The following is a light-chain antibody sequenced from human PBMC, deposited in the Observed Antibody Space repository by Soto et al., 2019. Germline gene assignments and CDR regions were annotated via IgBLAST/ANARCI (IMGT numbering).Light chain of an antibody. V-gene: IGKV3-20*01. CDR3: QQYGRSPRT. CDR2: GAS. J-gene: IGKJ1*01. CDR1: QSVSSSY. Sequence: EIVLTQSPGTLSLSPGERVTLSCRASQSVSSSYIAWYQQKPGQAPRLLIYGASSRATGIPDRFSGRASGTDFTLSISRLEPEDFGVYYCQQYGRSPRTFGQGYKVEIK.